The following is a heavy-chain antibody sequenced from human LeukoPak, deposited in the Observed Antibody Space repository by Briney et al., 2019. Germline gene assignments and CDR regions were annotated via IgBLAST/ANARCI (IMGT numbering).Heavy chain of an antibody. D-gene: IGHD4-17*01. J-gene: IGHJ4*02. V-gene: IGHV3-30*04. CDR3: ARENDYGDYSRYFDY. CDR2: ISYDGSNK. CDR1: GFTFSSYA. Sequence: GGSLRLSCAASGFTFSSYAMHWVRQAPGKGLEWVALISYDGSNKYHADSVKGRFTISRDKSKNTLYLQLNSLRAEDTAVYYCARENDYGDYSRYFDYWGQGTLVTVSS.